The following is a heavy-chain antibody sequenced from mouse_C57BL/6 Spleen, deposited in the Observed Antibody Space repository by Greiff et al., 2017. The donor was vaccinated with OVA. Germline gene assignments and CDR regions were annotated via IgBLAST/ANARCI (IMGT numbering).Heavy chain of an antibody. CDR1: GFSLTSYG. J-gene: IGHJ2*01. CDR2: IWSGGIT. CDR3: ARKRENYSYFDY. V-gene: IGHV2-2*01. Sequence: QVQLKESGPGLVQPSQSLSITCTVSGFSLTSYGVHWVRQSPGKGLEWLGVIWSGGITDYNAAFISRLSISKDNSKSQVFFKMNSLQADDTAIYYCARKRENYSYFDYWGQGTTLTVSS. D-gene: IGHD2-12*01.